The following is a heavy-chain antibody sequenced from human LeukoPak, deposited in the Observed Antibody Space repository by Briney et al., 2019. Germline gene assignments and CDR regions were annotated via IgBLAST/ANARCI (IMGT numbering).Heavy chain of an antibody. CDR3: ARERAGWFGELGLLFDY. V-gene: IGHV3-23*01. D-gene: IGHD3-10*01. CDR1: GFTFSSYA. Sequence: GGSLRLSCAASGFTFSSYAMTWVRQAPGKGLEWVSAISGSGGSTYYADSVKGRFIISRDNSKNTLYVQMNSLRVEDTAVYYCARERAGWFGELGLLFDYWGQGTLVTVSS. CDR2: ISGSGGST. J-gene: IGHJ4*02.